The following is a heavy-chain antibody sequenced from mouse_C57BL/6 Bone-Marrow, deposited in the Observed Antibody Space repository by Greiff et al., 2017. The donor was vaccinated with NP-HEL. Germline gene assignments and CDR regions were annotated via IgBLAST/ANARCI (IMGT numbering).Heavy chain of an antibody. J-gene: IGHJ3*01. V-gene: IGHV1-69*01. D-gene: IGHD1-1*01. CDR3: ARHYYGSSYWFAY. Sequence: VQLQQPGAELVMPGASVKLSCKASGSTFTSYWMHWVKQRPGQGLEWIGEIDPSDSYTNYNQKFKGKSQLTVDKSSSTAYMQLSSLTSEDSAVYYCARHYYGSSYWFAYWGQGTLVTVSA. CDR1: GSTFTSYW. CDR2: IDPSDSYT.